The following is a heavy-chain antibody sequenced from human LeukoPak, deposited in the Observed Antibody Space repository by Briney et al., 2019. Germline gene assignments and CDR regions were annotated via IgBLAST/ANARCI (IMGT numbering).Heavy chain of an antibody. CDR1: GFTFSSYW. CDR3: ARDGQLTYYYDSSGYYSPFGDY. Sequence: GGSLRLSCAASGFTFSSYWMHWVRQAPGKGLVWVSRINSDGSSTIYADSVKGRITICRDNGKKTLYMKMNSQRAEDTAVYYCARDGQLTYYYDSSGYYSPFGDYWGQGTLVTGSS. D-gene: IGHD3-22*01. CDR2: INSDGSST. V-gene: IGHV3-74*01. J-gene: IGHJ4*02.